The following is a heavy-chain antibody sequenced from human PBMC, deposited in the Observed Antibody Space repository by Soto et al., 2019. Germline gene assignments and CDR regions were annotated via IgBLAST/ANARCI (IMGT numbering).Heavy chain of an antibody. D-gene: IGHD6-6*01. CDR2: ISGSGGST. Sequence: GGSLRLSCAASGFTFSSYAMSWVRQAPGKGLEWVSAISGSGGSTYYADSVKGRFTISRDNSKNTLYLQMNSLRAEDTAVYYCATPRYSSSSPYYYGMDVWGQGTTVTVS. V-gene: IGHV3-23*01. CDR3: ATPRYSSSSPYYYGMDV. CDR1: GFTFSSYA. J-gene: IGHJ6*02.